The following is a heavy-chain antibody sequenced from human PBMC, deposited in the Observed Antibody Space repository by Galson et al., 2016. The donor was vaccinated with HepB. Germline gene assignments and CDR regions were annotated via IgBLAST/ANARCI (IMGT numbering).Heavy chain of an antibody. CDR3: AKDQGYSGSYLIFDY. D-gene: IGHD1-26*01. Sequence: SLRLSCAASGFTVSSNFMSWVRQAPGKGLEWVSVIYNVGKTYYAGSVKGRFTISRDNSKNTLYLQMNSLRAEDTAVYYCAKDQGYSGSYLIFDYWGQGTLVTGSS. CDR1: GFTVSSNF. CDR2: IYNVGKT. J-gene: IGHJ4*02. V-gene: IGHV3-53*01.